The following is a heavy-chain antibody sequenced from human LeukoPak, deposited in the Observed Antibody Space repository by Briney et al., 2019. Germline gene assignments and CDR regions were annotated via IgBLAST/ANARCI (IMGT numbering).Heavy chain of an antibody. J-gene: IGHJ4*02. V-gene: IGHV3-23*01. CDR2: ISGSGGNT. D-gene: IGHD4-23*01. CDR1: GFTFSSYA. Sequence: PGGSLRLSCAASGFTFSSYAMSWVRQPPGKGLEWVSTISGSGGNTYYADSVKGRFTISRDNSKSTLYLQMNSLRAEDTAIYYCAKDQYGGNPQYYSDYWGQGTLVTVSS. CDR3: AKDQYGGNPQYYSDY.